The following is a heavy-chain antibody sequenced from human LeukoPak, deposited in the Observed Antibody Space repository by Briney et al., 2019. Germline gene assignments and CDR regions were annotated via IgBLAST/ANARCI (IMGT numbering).Heavy chain of an antibody. Sequence: SETLSLTCTVSGGSITSHYWSWIRQPPGIGLEWIGYIYYSGITGYNPSLKSRVTMSVDTSKNQFSLKLSSVTAADTAVYYCARDGTYGSGSYNWFDPWGQGTLVTVSS. CDR3: ARDGTYGSGSYNWFDP. CDR2: IYYSGIT. D-gene: IGHD3-10*01. J-gene: IGHJ5*02. CDR1: GGSITSHY. V-gene: IGHV4-59*11.